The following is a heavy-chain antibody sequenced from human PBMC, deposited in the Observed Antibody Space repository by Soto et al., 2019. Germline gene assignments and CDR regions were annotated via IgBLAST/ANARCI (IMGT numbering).Heavy chain of an antibody. CDR2: YNPSEGST. V-gene: IGHV1-46*01. D-gene: IGHD2-2*02. CDR1: GYTFTHRY. J-gene: IGHJ4*02. CDR3: ARVIPSAPFDY. Sequence: VQLVQSGAEMKKPGASVKVACKASGYTFTHRYIHWMRQAPGQGLEWMGIYNPSEGSTSYAQKFQGRVTMTGDTSSSIAYMELSSLRSEDTALYYCARVIPSAPFDYWGQGTLVTVSS.